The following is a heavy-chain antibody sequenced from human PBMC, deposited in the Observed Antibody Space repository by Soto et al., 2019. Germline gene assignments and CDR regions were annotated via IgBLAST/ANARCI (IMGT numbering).Heavy chain of an antibody. CDR1: GFTLSGPP. J-gene: IGHJ4*02. V-gene: IGHV3-73*01. Sequence: GGALRLSCAASGFTLSGPPMHWVRQASGKGLEWVGRIRSKANSYATAYAASVKGRFTISRDDSKNTAYLQMNSLTAADTAVYYCASRDPGTSVDYWGQGTLVTVSS. CDR3: ASRDPGTSVDY. CDR2: IRSKANSYAT. D-gene: IGHD1-7*01.